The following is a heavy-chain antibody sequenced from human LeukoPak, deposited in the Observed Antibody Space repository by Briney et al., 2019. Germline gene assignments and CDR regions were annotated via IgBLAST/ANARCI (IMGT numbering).Heavy chain of an antibody. CDR1: GFTFSSYA. CDR2: ISSNGGST. V-gene: IGHV3-64*01. Sequence: GGSLRLSCAASGFTFSSYAMHWVRQAPGKGLEYVSAISSNGGSTYYANSVKGRFTISRDNSKNTLYLQMGSLRAEDTAVYFCAKDVWAVITTEFDYWGQGTLVTVSS. D-gene: IGHD3-22*01. CDR3: AKDVWAVITTEFDY. J-gene: IGHJ4*02.